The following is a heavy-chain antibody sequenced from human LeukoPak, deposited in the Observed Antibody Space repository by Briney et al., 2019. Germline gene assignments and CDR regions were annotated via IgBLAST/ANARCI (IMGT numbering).Heavy chain of an antibody. CDR2: INPNSGGT. Sequence: GASVKVSCKASGYTFTGYYMHWVRQAPGQGLEWMGWINPNSGGTNYAQKFQGRVTMTRDTSTSTAYMDLRSLRSDDTAVYYCARDLHRVVVRGVPHYYYYMDVWGKGTTVTISS. CDR1: GYTFTGYY. J-gene: IGHJ6*03. D-gene: IGHD3-10*01. V-gene: IGHV1-2*02. CDR3: ARDLHRVVVRGVPHYYYYMDV.